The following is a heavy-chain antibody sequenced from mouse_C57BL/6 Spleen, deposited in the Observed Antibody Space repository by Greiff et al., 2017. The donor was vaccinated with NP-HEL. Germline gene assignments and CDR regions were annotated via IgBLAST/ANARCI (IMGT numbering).Heavy chain of an antibody. CDR1: GYTFTDYA. D-gene: IGHD2-4*01. CDR3: ARVLPIYYDYDYYAMDY. Sequence: QVQLQQSGPELVRPGVSVKISCKGSGYTFTDYAMHWVKQSHAKSLEWIGVISTYYGDASYNQKFKDKATMTVDKSSSTAYMELARLTSEDSAVYYCARVLPIYYDYDYYAMDYWGQGTSVTVSS. J-gene: IGHJ4*01. CDR2: ISTYYGDA. V-gene: IGHV1-67*01.